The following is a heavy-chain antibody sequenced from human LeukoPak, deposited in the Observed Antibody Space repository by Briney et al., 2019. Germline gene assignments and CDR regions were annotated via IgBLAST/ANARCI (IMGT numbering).Heavy chain of an antibody. CDR3: ARGVYYFDY. V-gene: IGHV1-69*05. Sequence: GSSVKASCKASGGTFSSYAISWVRQAPGQGLEWMGGIIPIFGTANYAQKFQGRVTITTDESTSTAYMELSSLRSEDTAVYYCARGVYYFDYWGQGTLVTVSS. CDR2: IIPIFGTA. CDR1: GGTFSSYA. J-gene: IGHJ4*02.